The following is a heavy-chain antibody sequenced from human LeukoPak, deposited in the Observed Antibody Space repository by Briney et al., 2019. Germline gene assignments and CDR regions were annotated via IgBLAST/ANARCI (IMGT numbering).Heavy chain of an antibody. Sequence: GGSLRLSCAASGFTFSSYAMSWVRQAPGKGLEWVSAISGSGGSTYYADSVKGRFTISRDNSKNTLYLQMNSLRAEDTAVYNCAKEAYFTYYYDSSGYPLDYWGQGTLVTVSS. D-gene: IGHD3-22*01. CDR2: ISGSGGST. J-gene: IGHJ4*02. V-gene: IGHV3-23*01. CDR3: AKEAYFTYYYDSSGYPLDY. CDR1: GFTFSSYA.